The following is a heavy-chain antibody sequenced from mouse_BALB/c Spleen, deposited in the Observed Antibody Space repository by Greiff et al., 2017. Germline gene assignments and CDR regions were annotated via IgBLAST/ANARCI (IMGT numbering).Heavy chain of an antibody. V-gene: IGHV3-2*02. J-gene: IGHJ4*01. D-gene: IGHD2-4*01. CDR2: ISYSGST. Sequence: EVQLQESGPGLVKPSQSLSLTCTVTGYSITSDYAWNWIRQFPGNKLEWMGYISYSGSTSYNPSLKSRISITRDTSKNQFFLQLNSVTTEDTATYYCARRGTMITDYYAMDYWGQGTSVTVSS. CDR3: ARRGTMITDYYAMDY. CDR1: GYSITSDYA.